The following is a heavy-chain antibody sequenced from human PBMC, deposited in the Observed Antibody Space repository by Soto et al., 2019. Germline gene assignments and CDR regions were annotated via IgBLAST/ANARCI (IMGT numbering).Heavy chain of an antibody. J-gene: IGHJ5*02. Sequence: PSETLSLTCTVSGGSISSGDYYWSWIRQPPGKGLEWIGYIFNSGRTYYSPSLKRRVTISLGTSKDQFSLKVGSVTAADTAVYYCARGQGYYYDSSASNWFDPWGQGTLVTVSS. D-gene: IGHD3-22*01. CDR1: GGSISSGDYY. V-gene: IGHV4-30-4*01. CDR2: IFNSGRT. CDR3: ARGQGYYYDSSASNWFDP.